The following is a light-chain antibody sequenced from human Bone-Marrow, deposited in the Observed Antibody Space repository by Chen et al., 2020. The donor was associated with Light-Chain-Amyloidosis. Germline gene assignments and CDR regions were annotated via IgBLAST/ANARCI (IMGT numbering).Light chain of an antibody. J-gene: IGKJ1*01. CDR2: AAF. CDR1: QSVKTD. Sequence: DIVMTQSPATLSLSPGERATLSCRASQSVKTDLAWFQQKPGQAPRLLIYAAFTRATGIPDRFSGSGSGTDFTLTISRLEPEDFAVYYCQQYDTLPWTFGRGTKVEIK. V-gene: IGKV3-20*01. CDR3: QQYDTLPWT.